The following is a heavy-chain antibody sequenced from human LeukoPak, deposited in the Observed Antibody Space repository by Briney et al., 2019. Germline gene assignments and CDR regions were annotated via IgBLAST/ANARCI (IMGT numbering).Heavy chain of an antibody. D-gene: IGHD3-16*01. J-gene: IGHJ4*02. Sequence: GGSLRLSCAASGFAVSGTHMSWVRLAPGKGLEWVSAMSTGGTTYYADSVEGRVTISRDNSRDTLFLHMSRLIAGDTAVYYCAKDEATSGGGLASWGQGTLVTVSS. CDR3: AKDEATSGGGLAS. CDR2: MSTGGTT. CDR1: GFAVSGTH. V-gene: IGHV3-53*01.